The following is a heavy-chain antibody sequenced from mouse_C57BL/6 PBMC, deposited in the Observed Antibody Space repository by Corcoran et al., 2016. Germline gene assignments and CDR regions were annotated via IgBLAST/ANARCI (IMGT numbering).Heavy chain of an antibody. CDR3: ARNTTAYWYFDV. V-gene: IGHV1-18*01. CDR2: INPNNGGT. D-gene: IGHD1-2*01. J-gene: IGHJ1*03. CDR1: GYPFTDYN. Sequence: EVQLQQSGPELVKPGASVKIPCKASGYPFTDYNLDWGKQSHRKSLEWIGDINPNNGGTIYNPKFKGKTTLTVDKASSTAYMELRSLTSEDTAVYYCARNTTAYWYFDVWGTGTTVTVSS.